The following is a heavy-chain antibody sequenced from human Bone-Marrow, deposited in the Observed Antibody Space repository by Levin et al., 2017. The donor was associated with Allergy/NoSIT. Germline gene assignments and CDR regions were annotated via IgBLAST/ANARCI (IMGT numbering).Heavy chain of an antibody. D-gene: IGHD2-8*01. V-gene: IGHV4-34*01. J-gene: IGHJ5*01. CDR3: ARGVEGCVNGVCFSNWFDF. Sequence: PSQTLSLTCGVSGGCLSGYYWSWIRQAPGKGLEWIAEINHMESTNYNPSLESRVTVFLDTSKKQFSLKMTSVTAADTAVYYCARGVEGCVNGVCFSNWFDFWGQGTLVTVSS. CDR1: GGCLSGYY. CDR2: INHMEST.